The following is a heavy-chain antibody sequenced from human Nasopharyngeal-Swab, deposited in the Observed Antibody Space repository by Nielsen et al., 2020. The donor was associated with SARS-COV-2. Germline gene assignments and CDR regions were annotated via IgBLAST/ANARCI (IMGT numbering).Heavy chain of an antibody. CDR3: TRLTRDSGYDFYYYGMDV. V-gene: IGHV3-73*01. D-gene: IGHD5-12*01. J-gene: IGHJ6*02. Sequence: WIRQPPGKGLEWVGRIRSKANSYATAYAASVKGRFTISRDDSKNTAYLQMNSLKTEDTAVYYCTRLTRDSGYDFYYYGMDVWGQGTTVTVSS. CDR2: IRSKANSYAT.